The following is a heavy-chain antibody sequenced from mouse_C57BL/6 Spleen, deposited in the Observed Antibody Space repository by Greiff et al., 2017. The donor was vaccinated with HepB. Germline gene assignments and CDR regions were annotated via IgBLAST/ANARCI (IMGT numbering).Heavy chain of an antibody. V-gene: IGHV5-17*01. CDR2: ISSGSSTI. D-gene: IGHD1-1*01. CDR1: GFTFSDYG. CDR3: ARPYYYGSSYDAMDY. Sequence: EVKLVESGGGLVKPGGSLKLSCAASGFTFSDYGMHWVRQAPEKGLEWVAYISSGSSTIYYEDTVKGRFTISRDNAKNTLFLQMTSLRSEETAMYYCARPYYYGSSYDAMDYWGQGTSVTVSS. J-gene: IGHJ4*01.